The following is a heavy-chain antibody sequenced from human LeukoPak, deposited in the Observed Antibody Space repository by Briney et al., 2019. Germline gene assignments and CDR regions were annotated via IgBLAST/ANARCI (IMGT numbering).Heavy chain of an antibody. Sequence: SVKVSCKASGGTFSRSAISWVRQAPGQGLEWMGGIIPIFGPADYAQKFQGRVTMTTDTSTSTAYMELRSLRSDDTAVYYCARDLSSGWSFFDYWGQGTLVTVSS. J-gene: IGHJ4*02. CDR3: ARDLSSGWSFFDY. V-gene: IGHV1-69*05. CDR2: IIPIFGPA. D-gene: IGHD6-19*01. CDR1: GGTFSRSA.